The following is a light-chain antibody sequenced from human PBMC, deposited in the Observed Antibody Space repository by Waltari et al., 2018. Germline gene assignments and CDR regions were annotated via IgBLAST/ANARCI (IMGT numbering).Light chain of an antibody. J-gene: IGLJ2*01. CDR3: QSIDVDALT. CDR1: VLPKQY. Sequence: SFELTQPPSVSVSPGQTATITCSGDVLPKQYVYWYQQNPGQAPVLLIYTDTERPSGIPERFSGSTSGTGTTVTLTIGGVQAEHEADYYCQSIDVDALTFGGGTKLTVL. V-gene: IGLV3-25*03. CDR2: TDT.